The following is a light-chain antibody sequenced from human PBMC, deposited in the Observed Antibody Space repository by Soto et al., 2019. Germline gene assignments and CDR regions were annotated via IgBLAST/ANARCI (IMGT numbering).Light chain of an antibody. CDR3: SSFTSGTTVV. J-gene: IGLJ2*01. CDR1: SSDVGGYNS. CDR2: DVR. V-gene: IGLV2-14*03. Sequence: QSALTQAASVSGSPGQSITISCTGTSSDVGGYNSVSWYQHHPGKAPKLIIYDVRNRPSGVSSRFSASKSGNTASLTISALQADDEADYYCSSFTSGTTVVFGGGTKVTVL.